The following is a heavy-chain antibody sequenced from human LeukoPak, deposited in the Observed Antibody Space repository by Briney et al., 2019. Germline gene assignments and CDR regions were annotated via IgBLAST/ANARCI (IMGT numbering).Heavy chain of an antibody. CDR2: IYYSGST. D-gene: IGHD6-13*01. Sequence: SETLSLTCTVSGGSISSSSYYWGWIRQPPGKGLEWIGSIYYSGSTYYNPSLKSRVTISVDTSRNQFSLKLTSVTAADTAVYYCARHSSSWYSLGAFDIWGQGAMVTVSS. J-gene: IGHJ3*02. CDR1: GGSISSSSYY. V-gene: IGHV4-39*01. CDR3: ARHSSSWYSLGAFDI.